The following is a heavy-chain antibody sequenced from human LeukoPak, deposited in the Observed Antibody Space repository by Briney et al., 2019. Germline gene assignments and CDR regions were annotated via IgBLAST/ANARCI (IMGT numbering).Heavy chain of an antibody. V-gene: IGHV3-23*01. Sequence: GGSLRLSCAASGFTFSTYAMSWVRQAPGKGLEWVSAISGSGGSTYYADSVKGRFTISRDNSKNTLYLQMNSLRAEDTAVYYCANGVDYYDRSGYYRGGHDYWGQGTLVTVSS. CDR1: GFTFSTYA. CDR2: ISGSGGST. D-gene: IGHD3-22*01. CDR3: ANGVDYYDRSGYYRGGHDY. J-gene: IGHJ4*02.